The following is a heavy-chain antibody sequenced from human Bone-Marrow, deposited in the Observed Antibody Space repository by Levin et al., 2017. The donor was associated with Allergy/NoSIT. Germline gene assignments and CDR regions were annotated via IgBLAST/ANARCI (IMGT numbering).Heavy chain of an antibody. CDR2: ISWNSGKT. D-gene: IGHD1/OR15-1a*01. J-gene: IGHJ3*01. CDR1: KFIFDDYG. CDR3: VKSLNTMTIHDGFDF. Sequence: GGSLRLSCATSKFIFDDYGMYWVRQAPGKGLEWVSGISWNSGKTHYADSVKGRFIISRDNAKNSLYLQMNSLRTEDTALYYCVKSLNTMTIHDGFDFCGQATMFTVSA. V-gene: IGHV3-9*01.